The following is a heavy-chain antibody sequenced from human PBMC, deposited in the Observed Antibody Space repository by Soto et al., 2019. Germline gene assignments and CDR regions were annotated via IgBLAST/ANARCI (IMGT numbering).Heavy chain of an antibody. Sequence: EVQLVESGGGLVQPGGSLRLSCAASGFSFSNYWIHRVRQAPGKGLVWVSRIKTDGSSTDYAASVKGRFTISRDIAKNTLYLQMNSLTAEDTAVYYCAKREGNTYGLFHWGQGTLVTVSS. J-gene: IGHJ4*02. V-gene: IGHV3-74*01. CDR3: AKREGNTYGLFH. CDR2: IKTDGSST. D-gene: IGHD5-18*01. CDR1: GFSFSNYW.